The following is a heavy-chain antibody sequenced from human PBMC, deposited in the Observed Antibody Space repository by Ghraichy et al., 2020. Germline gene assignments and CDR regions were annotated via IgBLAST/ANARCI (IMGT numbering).Heavy chain of an antibody. D-gene: IGHD2/OR15-2a*01. CDR2: IKRDGSEK. V-gene: IGHV3-7*01. Sequence: GGSLRLSCAASGFTFSRYWMSWVRQAPGKGLEWVANIKRDGSEKYYVDSVKGRFTVSRDNAKNSLYLQMNSLRAEDTAGYYCARDHKSMGGLIWGQGTMDTVSS. CDR3: ARDHKSMGGLI. CDR1: GFTFSRYW. J-gene: IGHJ3*02.